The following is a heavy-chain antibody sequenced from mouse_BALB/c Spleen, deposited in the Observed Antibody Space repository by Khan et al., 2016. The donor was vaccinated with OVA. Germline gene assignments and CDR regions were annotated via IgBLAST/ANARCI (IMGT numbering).Heavy chain of an antibody. J-gene: IGHJ2*01. Sequence: VQLKQSGTVLARPGASVRMSCKASGHSFTSYWMHWVKQRPGQGLEWIGAIYPGISDTRYNQKFKGKAKLTAVTSASTAYMELSSLTNEDSAVYYCTRSYDSYYFDYWGQGTTLTVSS. V-gene: IGHV1-5*01. CDR3: TRSYDSYYFDY. D-gene: IGHD2-4*01. CDR1: GHSFTSYW. CDR2: IYPGISDT.